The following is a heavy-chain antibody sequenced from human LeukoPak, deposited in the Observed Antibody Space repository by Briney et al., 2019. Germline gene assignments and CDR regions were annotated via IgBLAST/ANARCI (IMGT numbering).Heavy chain of an antibody. D-gene: IGHD2-2*01. Sequence: SETLSLTCTVSGGSISSYYWSWIRQPPRTGLEWIGYIYYSGSTNYNPSLTSRVTISVDTSKNQFSLKLSSVTAADTAVDYCARDYVVVVPAASSHYYYGMDVWGQGTTVTVSS. CDR3: ARDYVVVVPAASSHYYYGMDV. CDR1: GGSISSYY. CDR2: IYYSGST. V-gene: IGHV4-59*01. J-gene: IGHJ6*02.